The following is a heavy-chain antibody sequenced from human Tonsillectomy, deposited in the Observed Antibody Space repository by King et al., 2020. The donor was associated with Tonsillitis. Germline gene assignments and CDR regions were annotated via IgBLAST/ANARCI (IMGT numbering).Heavy chain of an antibody. Sequence: VQLVQSGGGVVQPEGSLRLSCAASGFTFDDYAMNWVRQAPGRSLEWVATISDYGEATYYADSVKGRFTISRDNSKNSLYLQMNSLRSEDTAFYFCAKSELENCSGGTCSLFDLWGHGTVVTVSS. CDR1: GFTFDDYA. CDR2: ISDYGEAT. V-gene: IGHV3-43*02. CDR3: AKSELENCSGGTCSLFDL. D-gene: IGHD2-15*01. J-gene: IGHJ4*01.